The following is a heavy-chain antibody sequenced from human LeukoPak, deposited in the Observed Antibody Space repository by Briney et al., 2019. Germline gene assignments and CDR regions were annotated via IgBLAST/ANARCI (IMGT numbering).Heavy chain of an antibody. CDR1: GFTFSSYG. CDR2: ISYDGSNK. V-gene: IGHV3-30*03. D-gene: IGHD5-18*01. CDR3: AGVTDGY. Sequence: GRSLRLSCAASGFTFSSYGMHWVRQAPGKGLEWVAVISYDGSNKYYADSVKGRFTISRDNSKNTLYLQMNSLRAEDTAVYYCAGVTDGYWGQGTLVTVSS. J-gene: IGHJ4*02.